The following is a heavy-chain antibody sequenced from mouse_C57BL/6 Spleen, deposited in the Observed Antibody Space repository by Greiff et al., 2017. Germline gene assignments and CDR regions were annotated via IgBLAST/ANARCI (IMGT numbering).Heavy chain of an antibody. D-gene: IGHD2-4*01. J-gene: IGHJ1*03. CDR2: IYPGDGDT. CDR3: ARGMDDYDSHWYFDV. Sequence: QVQLQQSGPELVKPGASVKISCKASGYAFSSSWMNWVKQRPGKGLEWIGRIYPGDGDTNYNGKFKGKATLTADKSSSTAYMQLSSLTSEDSAVCFCARGMDDYDSHWYFDVWGTGTTVTVSS. V-gene: IGHV1-82*01. CDR1: GYAFSSSW.